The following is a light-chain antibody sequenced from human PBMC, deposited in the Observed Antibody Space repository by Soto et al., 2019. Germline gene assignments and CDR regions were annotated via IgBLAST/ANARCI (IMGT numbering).Light chain of an antibody. CDR1: SSDVGAYNF. CDR2: NVY. J-gene: IGLJ3*02. CDR3: SSYTTISTLV. V-gene: IGLV2-14*03. Sequence: QSALTQPASVSGSPGQSITISCTGTSSDVGAYNFVSWHQQHPGKAPKLMIYNVYDRPSGISYRFSGSKSGNTASLTISGLQGEDEADYYCSSYTTISTLVFGGGTKVTVL.